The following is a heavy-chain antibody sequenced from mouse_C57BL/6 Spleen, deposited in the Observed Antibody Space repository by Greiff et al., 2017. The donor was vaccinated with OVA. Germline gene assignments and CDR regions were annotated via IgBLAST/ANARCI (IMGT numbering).Heavy chain of an antibody. Sequence: QVQRKEPGAELVKPGASVKMSCKASGYTFTSYWITWVKQRPGQGLEWIGDIYPGSGSTNYNEKFKSKATLTVDTSSSTAYMQLSSLTSEDSAVYCCARSPDGYYSWFAYWDQGTLVTVSA. CDR3: ARSPDGYYSWFAY. J-gene: IGHJ3*01. CDR1: GYTFTSYW. V-gene: IGHV1-55*01. D-gene: IGHD2-3*01. CDR2: IYPGSGST.